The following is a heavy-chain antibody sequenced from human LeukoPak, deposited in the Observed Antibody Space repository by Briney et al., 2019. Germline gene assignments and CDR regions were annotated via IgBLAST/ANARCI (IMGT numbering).Heavy chain of an antibody. CDR3: ARGYYDSSGPPLDY. V-gene: IGHV3-30-3*01. D-gene: IGHD3-22*01. CDR2: ISYDGSNK. Sequence: GGSLRLSCAASGFTFSSYAMHWVRQAPGKGLELVAVISYDGSNKYYADSVKGRFTISRDNSKNTLYLQMNSLRAEDTAVYYCARGYYDSSGPPLDYWGQGTLVTVSS. CDR1: GFTFSSYA. J-gene: IGHJ4*02.